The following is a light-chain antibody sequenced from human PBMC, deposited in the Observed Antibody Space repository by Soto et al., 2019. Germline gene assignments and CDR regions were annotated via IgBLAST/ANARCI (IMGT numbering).Light chain of an antibody. Sequence: DIQMTQSPSTLTASVGDRVTIICRASQSISNWLAWYQQKPGKGPNLLIYDVSNLETGVPSRFSGSGSGTEFTLTISSLQPDDFGTYYCQQYKNSSPWTFGQGTRVEIK. CDR1: QSISNW. CDR2: DVS. CDR3: QQYKNSSPWT. J-gene: IGKJ1*01. V-gene: IGKV1-5*02.